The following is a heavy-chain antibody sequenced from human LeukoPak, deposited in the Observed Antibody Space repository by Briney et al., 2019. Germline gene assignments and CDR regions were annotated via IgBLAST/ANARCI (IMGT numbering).Heavy chain of an antibody. V-gene: IGHV1-24*01. CDR1: GYIVSEFT. J-gene: IGHJ6*03. D-gene: IGHD3-22*01. CDR2: FDPEDVET. Sequence: ASVKVSCKVSGYIVSEFTIHWVRQTPGQRLEGMGGFDPEDVETVYSQMFKGRLTLTEDTSTNTAYMELTGLTSADTAIYYCATRSILGYYYHYVDVWGKGTPVTVSS. CDR3: ATRSILGYYYHYVDV.